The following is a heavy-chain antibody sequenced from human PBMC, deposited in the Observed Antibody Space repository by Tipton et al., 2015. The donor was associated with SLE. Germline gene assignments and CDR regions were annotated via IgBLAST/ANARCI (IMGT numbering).Heavy chain of an antibody. V-gene: IGHV1-18*01. CDR1: GYRFASYS. CDR2: IRPYNGDT. D-gene: IGHD1-26*01. CDR3: ARGGFSGTYGSY. J-gene: IGHJ4*02. Sequence: QSGAEVTKSGASVKVSCKASGYRFASYSITWVRQAPGQGLEWMGWIRPYNGDTAYAENFQDRVTLTTDTSTTTAYMELRSLTSDDTAVYYCARGGFSGTYGSYWGQGTLVTVSS.